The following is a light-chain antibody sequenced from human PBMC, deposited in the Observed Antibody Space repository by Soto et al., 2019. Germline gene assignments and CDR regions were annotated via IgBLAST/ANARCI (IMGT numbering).Light chain of an antibody. CDR1: SSDVGGYNY. CDR3: SSYTSSSFWV. V-gene: IGLV2-14*01. CDR2: DVS. Sequence: QSVLTQPASVSGSPGQSITISCTGTSSDVGGYNYVSWYQQHPGKAPKLMIYDVSNRPSGVSNRFSGSKSGTTASLTISGLQAEDEADYYCSSYTSSSFWVFGGGTQLTVL. J-gene: IGLJ3*02.